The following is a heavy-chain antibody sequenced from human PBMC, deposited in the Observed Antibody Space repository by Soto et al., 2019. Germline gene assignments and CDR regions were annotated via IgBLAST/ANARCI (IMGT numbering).Heavy chain of an antibody. V-gene: IGHV3-74*01. CDR2: INSDGSST. CDR3: ARDPSSSGNTVFDI. D-gene: IGHD3-22*01. Sequence: PGGSLRLSCAASGFTFSSYWMHWVRQAPGKGRVWVSRINSDGSSTSYADSVKGRFTISRDNAKNTLYLQMNSRRAEDTAVYYCARDPSSSGNTVFDIWGQGTMVTVS. CDR1: GFTFSSYW. J-gene: IGHJ3*02.